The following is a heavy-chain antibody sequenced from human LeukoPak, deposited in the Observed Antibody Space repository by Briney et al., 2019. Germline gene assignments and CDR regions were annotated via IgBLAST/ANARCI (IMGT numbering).Heavy chain of an antibody. CDR3: ARGGGLDV. Sequence: LTGGSLRLSCAASGFTFSSYWMNWARQAPGKGLEWVAGINHNGNVNYNVDSVKGRFTISRDNAKNSLYLQMSNLRAEDTAVYFCARGGGLDVWGQGATVTVSS. CDR1: GFTFSSYW. CDR2: INHNGNVN. D-gene: IGHD3-16*01. V-gene: IGHV3-7*03. J-gene: IGHJ6*02.